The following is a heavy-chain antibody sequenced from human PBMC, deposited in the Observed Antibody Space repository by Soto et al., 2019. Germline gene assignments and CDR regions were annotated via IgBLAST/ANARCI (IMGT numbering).Heavy chain of an antibody. J-gene: IGHJ6*02. CDR2: ISYDGSNK. CDR3: AKDGSIAARPYYYYYGTDV. V-gene: IGHV3-30*18. Sequence: QVQLVESGGGVVQPGRSLRLSCAASGFTFSSYGMHWVRQAPGKGLEWVAVISYDGSNKYYADSVKGRFTISRDNSKNTLYLQMNSLRAEDTAVYYCAKDGSIAARPYYYYYGTDVWGQGTTVTVSS. D-gene: IGHD6-6*01. CDR1: GFTFSSYG.